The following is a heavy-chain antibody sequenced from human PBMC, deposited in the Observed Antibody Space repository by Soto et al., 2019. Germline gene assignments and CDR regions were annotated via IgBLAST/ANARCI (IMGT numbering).Heavy chain of an antibody. CDR3: AREAPPDIVLLPPAGHRPDGAFDQVSLGRLYGMDV. D-gene: IGHD2-2*01. Sequence: PSQTLSLTCAVYGGSFSDFYWTWIRQLPGKGLEWIGEIHRSGRSESIKYNPSLKSRVTISIDKSGKQFSLILRSVTAADTAVYYCAREAPPDIVLLPPAGHRPDGAFDQVSLGRLYGMDVWGQGTTVTVSS. J-gene: IGHJ6*02. CDR2: IHRSGRSESI. V-gene: IGHV4-34*01. CDR1: GGSFSDFY.